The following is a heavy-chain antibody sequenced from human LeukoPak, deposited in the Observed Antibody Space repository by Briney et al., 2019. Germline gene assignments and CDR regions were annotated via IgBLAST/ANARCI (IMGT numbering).Heavy chain of an antibody. CDR2: ISAYNGNT. D-gene: IGHD4-17*01. J-gene: IGHJ4*02. CDR1: GYTFTSYG. CDR3: ARDRDYGDYNIRPFDY. V-gene: IGHV1-18*01. Sequence: ASVSVSCKASGYTFTSYGISWVRQAPGQGLEWMGWISAYNGNTNYAQKLQGRVTMTTDTSTSTAYMELRSLRSDDTAVYYCARDRDYGDYNIRPFDYWGQGTLVTVSS.